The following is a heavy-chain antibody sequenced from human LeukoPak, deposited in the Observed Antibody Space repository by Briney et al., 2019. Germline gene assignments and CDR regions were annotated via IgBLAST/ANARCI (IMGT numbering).Heavy chain of an antibody. CDR1: GGSISSYY. J-gene: IGHJ4*02. CDR3: AGGGTTVTYDY. D-gene: IGHD4-17*01. V-gene: IGHV4-59*01. CDR2: IYYSGST. Sequence: PSETLSLTCPVSGGSISSYYWSWIRQPPGKGLEWIGYIYYSGSTNYNPSLKSRVTISVDTSKNQFSLKLSSVTAADTAVYYCAGGGTTVTYDYWGQGTLVTVSS.